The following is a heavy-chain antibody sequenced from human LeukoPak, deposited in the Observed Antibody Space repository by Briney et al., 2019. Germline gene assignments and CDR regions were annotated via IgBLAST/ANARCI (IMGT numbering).Heavy chain of an antibody. CDR3: ARDGADTAMAGTIDY. CDR1: GFTFSSYG. J-gene: IGHJ4*02. CDR2: IWYDGSNK. V-gene: IGHV3-33*01. D-gene: IGHD5-18*01. Sequence: GGSLRLSCAASGFTFSSYGMHWVRQAPGKGLEWVAVIWYDGSNKYYADSVKGRFTISRDNSKNTLYLQMNSLRAEDTAVYYCARDGADTAMAGTIDYWGQGTLVTVSS.